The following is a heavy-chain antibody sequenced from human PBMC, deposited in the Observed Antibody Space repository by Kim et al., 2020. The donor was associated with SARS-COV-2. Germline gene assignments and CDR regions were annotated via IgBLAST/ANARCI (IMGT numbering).Heavy chain of an antibody. D-gene: IGHD6-19*01. CDR2: ISTNGGST. V-gene: IGHV3-64D*06. CDR3: GKERTSGWYDLDY. J-gene: IGHJ4*02. CDR1: GVTFSSYA. Sequence: GGSLRLSCSASGVTFSSYAMHWVRQAPGKGLEYVSGISTNGGSTYYADSVKDRFIISRDNSRNMLNLQMSSLRSEDTAVYYCGKERTSGWYDLDYWGQGTLVTVSS.